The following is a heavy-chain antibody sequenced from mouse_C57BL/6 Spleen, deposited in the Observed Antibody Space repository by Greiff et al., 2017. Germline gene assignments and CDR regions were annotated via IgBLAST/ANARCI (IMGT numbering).Heavy chain of an antibody. CDR2: INPCNGGT. CDR1: GYTFTSYW. CDR3: ARLSYGYHLDY. Sequence: QVQLQQPGTELVKPGASVKLSCKASGYTFTSYWMHWVKQRPGKGLEWIGNINPCNGGTNYNEKFKGKATLTVDKSSSTAYMQLSSRTSEDSAVDYCARLSYGYHLDYWGQGTTLTVSS. V-gene: IGHV1-53*01. D-gene: IGHD2-2*01. J-gene: IGHJ2*01.